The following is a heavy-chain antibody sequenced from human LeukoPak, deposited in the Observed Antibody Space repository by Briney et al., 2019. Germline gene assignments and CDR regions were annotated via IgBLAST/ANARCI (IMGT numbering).Heavy chain of an antibody. CDR2: ISAYNGNT. CDR3: ARGDTWIQSYRYYGMDV. Sequence: ASVKVSCKASGYTFTSYGISWVRQAPGQGLEWMGWISAYNGNTNYAQKLQGRVTMTRNTSISTAYMELSSLRSEDTAVYYCARGDTWIQSYRYYGMDVWGQGTTVTVSS. D-gene: IGHD5-18*01. CDR1: GYTFTSYG. V-gene: IGHV1-18*01. J-gene: IGHJ6*02.